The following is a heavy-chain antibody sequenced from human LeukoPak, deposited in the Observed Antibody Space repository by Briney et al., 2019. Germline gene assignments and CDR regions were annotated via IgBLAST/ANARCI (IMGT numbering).Heavy chain of an antibody. J-gene: IGHJ4*02. D-gene: IGHD3-10*01. Sequence: SETLSLTCTVSGYSISSGYYWGWIRQPPGKGLEWIGSIYHSGSTYYNPSLKSRVTISLDTSKNQCTLKLNSVTAADTAVYYCARGGIGSGRFDSWGQGTLVTVSS. CDR1: GYSISSGYY. CDR3: ARGGIGSGRFDS. CDR2: IYHSGST. V-gene: IGHV4-38-2*02.